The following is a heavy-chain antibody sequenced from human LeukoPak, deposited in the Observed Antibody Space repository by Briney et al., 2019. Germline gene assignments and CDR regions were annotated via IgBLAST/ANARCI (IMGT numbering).Heavy chain of an antibody. J-gene: IGHJ4*02. D-gene: IGHD5-24*01. Sequence: SETLSLTCSVSGGSISSYYWSWIRQPPGKGLEWIGYIYHSGSTNYNPSLKSRVTISVDTSKNQFSLKLSSVTAADTAVYYCAKTRDGYNYEWGQGTLVTVSS. CDR2: IYHSGST. CDR3: AKTRDGYNYE. V-gene: IGHV4-59*01. CDR1: GGSISSYY.